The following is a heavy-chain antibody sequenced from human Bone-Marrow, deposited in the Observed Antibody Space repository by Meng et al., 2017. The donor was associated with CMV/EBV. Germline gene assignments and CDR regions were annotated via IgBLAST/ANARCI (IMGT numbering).Heavy chain of an antibody. J-gene: IGHJ5*02. Sequence: ASVKASCKASGYTFTGYYMHWVRQAPGQGLEWMGWINPNSGGTNYAQKFQGRVTMTRDTSISTAYMELSRLRSDDTAVYYCARDSPPQRIAVAGSWFDPWGQGTLVTVSS. D-gene: IGHD6-19*01. CDR2: INPNSGGT. CDR1: GYTFTGYY. CDR3: ARDSPPQRIAVAGSWFDP. V-gene: IGHV1-2*02.